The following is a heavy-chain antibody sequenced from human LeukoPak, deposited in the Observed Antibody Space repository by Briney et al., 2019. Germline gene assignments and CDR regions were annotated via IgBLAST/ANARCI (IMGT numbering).Heavy chain of an antibody. Sequence: GGYVRLSCAGSGFTVSSYWMSWVRQAPGKGLEWVANIKQDGSEKYYVDSVKGRFTISRDNAKNSLYLQMNSLRAEDTAVYYCARGARYYYDSSGYFGYWGQGTLVTVSS. CDR1: GFTVSSYW. V-gene: IGHV3-7*01. D-gene: IGHD3-22*01. CDR2: IKQDGSEK. CDR3: ARGARYYYDSSGYFGY. J-gene: IGHJ4*02.